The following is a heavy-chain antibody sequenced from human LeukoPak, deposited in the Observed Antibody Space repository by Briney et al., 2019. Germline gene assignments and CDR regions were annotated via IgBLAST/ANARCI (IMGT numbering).Heavy chain of an antibody. Sequence: GGSLRLSCTASGFTLSSYWMSWVRQAPGKGLEWVANIKEDGSEKYYVDSVKGRFTISRDNPKNSLSPQMNSLRVEDTAVFYCAKERWGSSGHFDLWGQGTLVTVSS. CDR1: GFTLSSYW. V-gene: IGHV3-7*01. CDR2: IKEDGSEK. J-gene: IGHJ4*02. CDR3: AKERWGSSGHFDL. D-gene: IGHD6-19*01.